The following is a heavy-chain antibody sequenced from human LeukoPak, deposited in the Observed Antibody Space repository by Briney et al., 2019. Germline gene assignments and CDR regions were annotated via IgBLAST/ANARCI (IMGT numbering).Heavy chain of an antibody. Sequence: HGASLKISCKGSGYNFISYWIGWVRQLPGKGLEWMGIIYPGDSDTRYSPSFQGQVTISADKPISTAYLQWRSLKASDSAMYYCARRIAGSGVDYWGQGTLVTVSS. J-gene: IGHJ4*02. CDR2: IYPGDSDT. V-gene: IGHV5-51*01. CDR1: GYNFISYW. D-gene: IGHD6-13*01. CDR3: ARRIAGSGVDY.